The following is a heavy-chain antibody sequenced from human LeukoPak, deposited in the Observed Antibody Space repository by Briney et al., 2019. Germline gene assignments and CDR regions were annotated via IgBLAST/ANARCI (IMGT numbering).Heavy chain of an antibody. CDR2: ISSSSSTI. CDR1: GFTFSSYS. V-gene: IGHV3-48*01. CDR3: ARDKGVLTDALDY. D-gene: IGHD3-22*01. J-gene: IGHJ4*02. Sequence: GGSLRLSCAASGFTFSSYSMNWVRQAPGKGLEWVSYISSSSSTIYYADSVKGRFTISRDNAKNSLYLQMNSLRAEDTAVYYCARDKGVLTDALDYWGQGTLVTVSS.